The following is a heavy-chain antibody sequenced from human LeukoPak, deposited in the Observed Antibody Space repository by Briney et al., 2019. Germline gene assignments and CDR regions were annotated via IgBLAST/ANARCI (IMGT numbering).Heavy chain of an antibody. Sequence: PGGSLRLSCEVAGFSFNSYTMTWVRQAPGKGLEWVSSISSDGSYINYTASVKGRFTISRDNAKNSLYLQMNNLRAEDTAVYYCARAWGPKHRGSRHFDYWGQGTLVPVSS. CDR1: GFSFNSYT. CDR2: ISSDGSYI. V-gene: IGHV3-21*01. J-gene: IGHJ4*02. CDR3: ARAWGPKHRGSRHFDY. D-gene: IGHD3-16*01.